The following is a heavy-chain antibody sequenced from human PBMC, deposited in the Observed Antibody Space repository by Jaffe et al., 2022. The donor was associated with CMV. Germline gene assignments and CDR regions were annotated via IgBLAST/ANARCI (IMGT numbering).Heavy chain of an antibody. CDR2: ISYDGSNK. D-gene: IGHD1-1*01. J-gene: IGHJ3*02. V-gene: IGHV3-30*18. CDR3: AKGGGHDHKNAFDI. CDR1: GFTFSSYG. Sequence: QVQLVESGGGVVQPGRSLRLSCAASGFTFSSYGMHWVRQAPGKGLEWVAVISYDGSNKYYADSVKGRFTISRDNSKNTLYLQMNSLRAEDTAVYYCAKGGGHDHKNAFDIWGQGTMVTVSS.